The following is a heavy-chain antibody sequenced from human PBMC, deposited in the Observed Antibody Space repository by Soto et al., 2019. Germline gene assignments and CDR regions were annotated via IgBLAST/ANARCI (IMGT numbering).Heavy chain of an antibody. CDR2: VYYTGAT. Sequence: PSETLSLTCGVSGVSVSSGGYYWIWLRQPPGKGLEYIGYVYYTGATRYNPSLQSRATISEDRSKNQFSLTLTSVTAADTAVYYCGTFGVLTNSTSGLDSWGRGTLVTVSS. J-gene: IGHJ5*01. D-gene: IGHD3-9*01. CDR3: GTFGVLTNSTSGLDS. V-gene: IGHV4-61*08. CDR1: GVSVSSGGYY.